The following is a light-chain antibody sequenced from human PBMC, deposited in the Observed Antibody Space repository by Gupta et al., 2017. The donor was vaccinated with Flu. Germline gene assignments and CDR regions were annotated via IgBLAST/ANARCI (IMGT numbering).Light chain of an antibody. CDR2: GAS. Sequence: PGTLSVSPGERATLSCRASQSVSSKLAWYQHNRGQAPRLLIYGASTRASGIPARFSGSGSGTEFTLTISSLQSEDFAVYHCQQYNDWPLSFGGGTKVEIK. J-gene: IGKJ4*01. CDR3: QQYNDWPLS. CDR1: QSVSSK. V-gene: IGKV3-15*01.